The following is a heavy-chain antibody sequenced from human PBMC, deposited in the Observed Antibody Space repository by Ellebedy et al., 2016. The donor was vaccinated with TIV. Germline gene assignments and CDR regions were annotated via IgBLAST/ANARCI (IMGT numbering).Heavy chain of an antibody. CDR3: AKDRTSGDGYWVFDS. CDR1: GFTFSPYA. V-gene: IGHV3-23*01. D-gene: IGHD2-21*02. J-gene: IGHJ4*02. CDR2: IVGSGA. Sequence: GESLKISCAASGFTFSPYAMAWVRQAPGKGLEWVSGIVGSGAEKYADSVKGRFTISRDNSKRTVDLQMRRVRAEDTAVYFCAKDRTSGDGYWVFDSWGQGTMVSVSS.